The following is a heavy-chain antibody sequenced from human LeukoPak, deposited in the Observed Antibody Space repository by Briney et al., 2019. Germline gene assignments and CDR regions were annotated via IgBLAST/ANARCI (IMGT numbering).Heavy chain of an antibody. V-gene: IGHV3-23*01. Sequence: GGSLRLSCTASGFTFSSYVMTWVRQAPGKGLEWVSLLSGGGDDSYYADSVKGRFTISRDNPKNTLFLLMNSLRAEDTAVYYCAKALRSNSWYFFDCWGQGTLVTVSS. D-gene: IGHD6-13*01. CDR3: AKALRSNSWYFFDC. J-gene: IGHJ4*02. CDR1: GFTFSSYV. CDR2: LSGGGDDS.